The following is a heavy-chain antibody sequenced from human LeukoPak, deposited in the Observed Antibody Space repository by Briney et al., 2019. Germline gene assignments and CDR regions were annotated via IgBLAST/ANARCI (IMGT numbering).Heavy chain of an antibody. V-gene: IGHV4-34*01. CDR3: ARGPGGYRYYDSSGYYYRSGLPIDC. CDR1: GGSFSGYY. CDR2: INHSGST. J-gene: IGHJ4*02. Sequence: PSETLSLTCAVYGGSFSGYYWSWIRQPPGKGLEWIGEINHSGSTNYNPSLKSRVTISVDTSKNQFSLKLSSVTAADTAVYYCARGPGGYRYYDSSGYYYRSGLPIDCWGQGTLVTVSS. D-gene: IGHD3-22*01.